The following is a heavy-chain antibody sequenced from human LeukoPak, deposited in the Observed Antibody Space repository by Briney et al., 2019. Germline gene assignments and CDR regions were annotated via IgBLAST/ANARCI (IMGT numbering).Heavy chain of an antibody. D-gene: IGHD5-18*01. CDR3: ARDREYSYGDFDY. CDR1: GFTFSSYN. J-gene: IGHJ4*02. Sequence: PGGSLRLSCVASGFTFSSYNMNWVRQAPGKGLEWVSSISSSSSYIYYADSVKGRFTISRDNAKNSLYLQMNSLRAEDTAVYYCARDREYSYGDFDYWGQGTLVTVSS. V-gene: IGHV3-21*01. CDR2: ISSSSSYI.